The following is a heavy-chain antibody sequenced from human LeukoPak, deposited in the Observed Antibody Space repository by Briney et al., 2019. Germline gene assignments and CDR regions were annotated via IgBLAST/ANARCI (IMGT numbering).Heavy chain of an antibody. Sequence: LSCEPSVFCVHSNYLNWLHQAPGKGLEWVSISYGGGTTSYAASVKVRIPFSRESSRNTLYCQMNLLRAGDRTVYYCATTPGGSWYECFALWGEGTLVTASS. CDR3: ATTPGGSWYECFAL. J-gene: IGHJ4*02. V-gene: IGHV3-66*01. CDR2: SYGGGTT. CDR1: VFCVHSNY. D-gene: IGHD6-13*01.